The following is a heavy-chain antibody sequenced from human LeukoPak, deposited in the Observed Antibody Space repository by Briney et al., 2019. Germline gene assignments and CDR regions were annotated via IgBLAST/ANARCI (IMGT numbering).Heavy chain of an antibody. CDR3: ARDLTYYYDSSGYYRVMGFDP. J-gene: IGHJ5*02. V-gene: IGHV1-18*01. CDR1: GYTFTSYG. D-gene: IGHD3-22*01. Sequence: ASVKVSCKASGYTFTSYGISWVRQAPGQGLEWMGWISAYYGNTNYAQKLQGRVTMTTDTSTSTAYMELRSLRSDDTAVYYCARDLTYYYDSSGYYRVMGFDPWGQGTLVTVSS. CDR2: ISAYYGNT.